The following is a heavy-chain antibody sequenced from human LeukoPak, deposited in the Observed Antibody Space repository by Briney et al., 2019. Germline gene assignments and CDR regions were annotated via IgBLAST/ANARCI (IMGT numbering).Heavy chain of an antibody. J-gene: IGHJ4*02. D-gene: IGHD6-19*01. CDR3: ARHYSSGSDFDY. CDR1: GYSFTRYW. CDR2: IDPGDSYT. V-gene: IGHV5-10-1*01. Sequence: GSALKISCKGSGYSFTRYWISWGRQMPGKGLEWMGRIDPGDSYTNYSPSFQGHVTISADKSISTAYLQWSSLKASDTAMYYCARHYSSGSDFDYWGQGTLVTVSS.